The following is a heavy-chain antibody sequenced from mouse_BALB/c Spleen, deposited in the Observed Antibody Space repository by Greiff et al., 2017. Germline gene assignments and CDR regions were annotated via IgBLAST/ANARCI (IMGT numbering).Heavy chain of an antibody. V-gene: IGHV14-3*02. Sequence: DVKLVESGAELVKPGASVKLSCTASGFNIKDTYMHWVKQRPEQGLEWIGRIDPANGNTKYDPKFQGKATITADTSSNTAYLQLSSLTSEDTAVYYCARGRRYAMDYWGQGTSVTVSS. D-gene: IGHD2-12*01. CDR3: ARGRRYAMDY. J-gene: IGHJ4*01. CDR2: IDPANGNT. CDR1: GFNIKDTY.